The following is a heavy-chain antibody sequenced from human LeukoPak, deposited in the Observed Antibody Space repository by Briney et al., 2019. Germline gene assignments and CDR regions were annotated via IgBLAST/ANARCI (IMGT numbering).Heavy chain of an antibody. Sequence: TGGSLRLSCAASGFTFSSYAMSWVRQAPGKGLEWVSAISGSGGSTYYADSVKGRFTISRDNSKNTLYLQMNSLRAEDTAVYYCAKRYLGGSGVYYYYYGMDVWGKGTTVTVSS. V-gene: IGHV3-23*01. J-gene: IGHJ6*04. CDR2: ISGSGGST. CDR3: AKRYLGGSGVYYYYYGMDV. CDR1: GFTFSSYA. D-gene: IGHD3-10*01.